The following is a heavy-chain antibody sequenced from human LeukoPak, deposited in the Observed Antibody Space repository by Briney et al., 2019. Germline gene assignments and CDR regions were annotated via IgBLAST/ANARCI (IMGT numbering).Heavy chain of an antibody. CDR3: AREPTYYDFWSGQPNWFDP. CDR1: GYTFTGYY. Sequence: GASVKVSCKASGYTFTGYYMRWVRQAPGQGLEWMGRINPNSGGTNYAQKFQGRVTMTRDTSISTAYMELSRLRSDDTAVYYCAREPTYYDFWSGQPNWFDPWGQGTLVTVSS. CDR2: INPNSGGT. V-gene: IGHV1-2*06. D-gene: IGHD3-3*01. J-gene: IGHJ5*02.